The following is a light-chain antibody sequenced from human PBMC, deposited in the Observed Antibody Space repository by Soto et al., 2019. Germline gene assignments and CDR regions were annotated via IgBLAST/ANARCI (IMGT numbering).Light chain of an antibody. Sequence: EIVLTQSPGTLSLSPWERATLSCRASQSVSSSYLAWYQQKPGQAPRLLIYGASSRATGIPDRFSGSGSGTDFTLTISSLQSEDFAVYYCQQYNSWPLTFGGGTKVDIK. CDR3: QQYNSWPLT. CDR1: QSVSSSY. CDR2: GAS. J-gene: IGKJ4*01. V-gene: IGKV3-20*01.